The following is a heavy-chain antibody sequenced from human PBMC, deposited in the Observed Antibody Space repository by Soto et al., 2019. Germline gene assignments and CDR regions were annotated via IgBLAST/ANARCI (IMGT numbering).Heavy chain of an antibody. D-gene: IGHD3-3*01. CDR3: ARILDFWSGHGVFDI. V-gene: IGHV4-31*03. CDR1: GGSVTSVGYY. Sequence: QVQLQESGPGLVKPSQTLSLTCTVSGGSVTSVGYYWAWIRQHPGKGLEFIGHLYYSGTTYYNPSLRSRVTISEDTSKNHFSLQLTSVTAADTAVYYCARILDFWSGHGVFDIWGLGTMVTVSS. CDR2: LYYSGTT. J-gene: IGHJ3*02.